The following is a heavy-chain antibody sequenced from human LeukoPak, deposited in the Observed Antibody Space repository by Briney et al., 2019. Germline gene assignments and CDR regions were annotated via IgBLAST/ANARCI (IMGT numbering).Heavy chain of an antibody. D-gene: IGHD6-13*01. CDR2: TYTSGDT. V-gene: IGHV4-4*07. CDR1: RASISDSY. Sequence: PSETLSLTCTVSRASISDSYWSWRRQPAGKALEWIGRTYTSGDTNYNPSLKSRASVSVDTSKNQFYLSLRYVTAADTAVYYCTIGGASGSLAHWGPGTLVTVSS. J-gene: IGHJ4*02. CDR3: TIGGASGSLAH.